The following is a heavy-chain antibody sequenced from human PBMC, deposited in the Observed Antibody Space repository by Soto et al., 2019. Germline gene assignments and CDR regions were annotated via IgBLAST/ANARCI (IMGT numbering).Heavy chain of an antibody. V-gene: IGHV3-7*01. Sequence: GGSLRLSCAASGFTFSSFWMSWVRQAPGKGLEWVANINQDGSEKYYVDSVKGRFTISRDNAKNSLYLQMDSLRAEDTAVYYCARGAAYCSADTCYQRSFFDSWGQGTLVTVSS. D-gene: IGHD2-15*01. J-gene: IGHJ4*02. CDR3: ARGAAYCSADTCYQRSFFDS. CDR1: GFTFSSFW. CDR2: INQDGSEK.